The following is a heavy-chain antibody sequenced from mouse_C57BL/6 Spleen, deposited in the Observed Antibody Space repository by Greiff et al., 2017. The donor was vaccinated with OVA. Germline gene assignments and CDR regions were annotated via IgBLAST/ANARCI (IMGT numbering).Heavy chain of an antibody. CDR3: ATPPHYYGSRDWYFDV. D-gene: IGHD1-1*01. J-gene: IGHJ1*03. CDR1: GYTFTDYN. V-gene: IGHV1-22*01. Sequence: EVQLQQSGPELVKPGASVKMSCKASGYTFTDYNMHWVKQSHGKSLEWIGYINPNNGGTSYNQKFKGKATLTVNKSSSTAYMELRSLTSEDSAVYYCATPPHYYGSRDWYFDVWGTGTTVTVSS. CDR2: INPNNGGT.